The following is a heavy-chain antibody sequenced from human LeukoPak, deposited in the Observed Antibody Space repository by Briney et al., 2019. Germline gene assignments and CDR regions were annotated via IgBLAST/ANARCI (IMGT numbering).Heavy chain of an antibody. V-gene: IGHV1-2*02. D-gene: IGHD4-17*01. CDR2: INPNSGGT. CDR3: AREATVTTAWGY. J-gene: IGHJ4*02. Sequence: GASVKVSCKASGYTFTSYYIHWVRQAPGQGLEWMGWINPNSGGTNYAQKFQGRVTMTRDTSISTAYMELSRLRSDDTAVYYCAREATVTTAWGYWGQGTLVTVSS. CDR1: GYTFTSYY.